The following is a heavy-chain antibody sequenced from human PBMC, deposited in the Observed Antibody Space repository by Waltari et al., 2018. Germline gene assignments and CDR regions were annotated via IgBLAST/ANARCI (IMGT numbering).Heavy chain of an antibody. CDR1: GDFIERGSSY. CDR3: ARTLEKTYGGWYFDS. J-gene: IGHJ4*02. CDR2: IYAGGST. V-gene: IGHV4-61*02. D-gene: IGHD3-10*01. Sequence: QVQLQESGPGLVKPSQPLSLPCNVSGDFIERGSSYWGWVRQPAGRGLEWIGRIYAGGSTNYNPSLKSRVTLAVDTSKNQVSLRLTSVTAADSAVYFCARTLEKTYGGWYFDSWGQGTRVTVSS.